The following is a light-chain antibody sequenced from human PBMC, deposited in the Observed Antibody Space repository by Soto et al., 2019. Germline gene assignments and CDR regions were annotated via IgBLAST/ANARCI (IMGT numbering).Light chain of an antibody. J-gene: IGLJ1*01. V-gene: IGLV4-69*01. CDR1: SGHSTYA. Sequence: QSVLTQSPSASASLGASVKLTCTLSSGHSTYAIEWLQQPAEKGPRYLMKINSDGSHSKGDGIPDSLSGSSSGTERDLTISRLQSEDEADFSCQTWDTGILVFGIGTKLTVL. CDR2: INSDGSH. CDR3: QTWDTGILV.